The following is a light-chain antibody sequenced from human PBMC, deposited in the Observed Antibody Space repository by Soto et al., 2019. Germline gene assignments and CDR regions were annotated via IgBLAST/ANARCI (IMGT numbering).Light chain of an antibody. V-gene: IGLV2-11*01. CDR3: CSYAGSYTPLYV. J-gene: IGLJ1*01. CDR1: SSDVGGYNY. CDR2: DVS. Sequence: QSALTQPRSVSGSPGQSVTISCTGTSSDVGGYNYVSWYQQHPGKAPKLMIYDVSKRPSGVPDSFSGSKSGNTASLTISGLQAEDEADYYCCSYAGSYTPLYVFGTGTKVTVL.